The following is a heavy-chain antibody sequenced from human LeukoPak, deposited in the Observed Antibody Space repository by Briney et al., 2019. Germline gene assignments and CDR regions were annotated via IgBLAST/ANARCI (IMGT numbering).Heavy chain of an antibody. J-gene: IGHJ5*02. CDR3: ARTADLVGYSSSWPNWFDP. CDR2: IYYSGST. CDR1: GFTFSDYY. V-gene: IGHV4-31*02. D-gene: IGHD6-13*01. Sequence: LRLSCAASGFTFSDYYMSWIRQHPGKGLEWIGYIYYSGSTYYNPSLKSRVTISVDTSKNQFSLKLSSVTAADTAVYYCARTADLVGYSSSWPNWFDPWGQGTLVTVSS.